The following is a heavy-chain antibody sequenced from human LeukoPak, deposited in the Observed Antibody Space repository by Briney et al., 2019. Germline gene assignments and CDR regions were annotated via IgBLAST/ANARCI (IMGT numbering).Heavy chain of an antibody. CDR1: GGSVSSGSYY. CDR3: ARVNGIYDILTGYHFDY. D-gene: IGHD3-9*01. CDR2: IYYSGST. J-gene: IGHJ4*02. Sequence: SETLSLTCTVSGGSVSSGSYYWSWIRQPPGKGLEWIGYIYYSGSTNYNPSLKSRVTISVDTSKNQFSLKLSSVTAADTAVYYCARVNGIYDILTGYHFDYWGQGTLVTVSS. V-gene: IGHV4-61*01.